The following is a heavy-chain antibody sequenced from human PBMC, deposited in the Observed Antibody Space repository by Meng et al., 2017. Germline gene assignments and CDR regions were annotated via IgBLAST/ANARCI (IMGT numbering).Heavy chain of an antibody. D-gene: IGHD3-22*01. CDR2: INSYSGDT. V-gene: IGHV1-18*01. Sequence: VQLVQSGAGVEKPGASVKVSCKASGYIFASYGIHWGRQAPGQGLEWIGWINSYSGDTNYTHTLQGRVTLTKEPSTITAYMELRILRSDDTAVYYCAREERGSGDSWGQGTLVTVS. J-gene: IGHJ5*02. CDR3: AREERGSGDS. CDR1: GYIFASYG.